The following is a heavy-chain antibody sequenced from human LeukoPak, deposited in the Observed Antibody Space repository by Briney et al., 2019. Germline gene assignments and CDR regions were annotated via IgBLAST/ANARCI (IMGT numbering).Heavy chain of an antibody. J-gene: IGHJ6*02. D-gene: IGHD3-10*01. CDR1: AFTVSSNY. CDR2: IYSGGST. V-gene: IGHV3-66*01. CDR3: ARVLRGVINSYYYYGMDV. Sequence: GRSLRHSCAPSAFTVSSNYMSWVRQAPGKGLEWVSVIYSGGSTYYADSVNGRFTISRDNSKHTLYLQMNSLRAEDTAVYYCARVLRGVINSYYYYGMDVWGQGTTVTVSS.